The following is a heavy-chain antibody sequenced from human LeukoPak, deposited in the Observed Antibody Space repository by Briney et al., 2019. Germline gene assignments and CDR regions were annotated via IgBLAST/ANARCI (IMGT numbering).Heavy chain of an antibody. D-gene: IGHD3-3*01. CDR1: GGSISSSSYY. CDR3: ARRTTIFGVVTDDY. Sequence: PSETLSLTCTVSGGSISSSSYYWGWIRQPPGKGLEWIGSIYYSGSTYYNPSLKSRVTISVDTSKNQFSLKLSSVTAADTAVYYCARRTTIFGVVTDDYWGREPWSPSPQ. CDR2: IYYSGST. V-gene: IGHV4-39*01. J-gene: IGHJ4*02.